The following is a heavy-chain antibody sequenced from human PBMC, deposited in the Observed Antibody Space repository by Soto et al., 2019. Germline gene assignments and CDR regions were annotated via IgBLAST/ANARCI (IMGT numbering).Heavy chain of an antibody. D-gene: IGHD3-16*02. Sequence: SETLSLTCTVSGASISRYYWSWIRQSPGKGLEWIGYMYYSGNANYNPSLKSRVTISMDKSKNQFSLNLYSVTAADTAVYYCARDHRFGDNWAFDYWGQGALVTVSS. V-gene: IGHV4-59*12. CDR1: GASISRYY. J-gene: IGHJ4*02. CDR2: MYYSGNA. CDR3: ARDHRFGDNWAFDY.